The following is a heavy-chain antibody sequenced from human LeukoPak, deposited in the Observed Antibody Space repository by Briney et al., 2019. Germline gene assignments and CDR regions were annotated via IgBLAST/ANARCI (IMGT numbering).Heavy chain of an antibody. CDR1: GGTFSSYA. V-gene: IGHV1-69*13. J-gene: IGHJ6*03. D-gene: IGHD4-23*01. CDR2: IIPIFGTA. CDR3: ASDYAGYYYYYMDV. Sequence: ASVKVSCKASGGTFSSYAISWVRQAPGQGLEWMGGIIPIFGTANYAQKFQGRVTITADESTSTAYMELSSLRSEDTAVYYCASDYAGYYYYYMDVWGKGTTVTVSS.